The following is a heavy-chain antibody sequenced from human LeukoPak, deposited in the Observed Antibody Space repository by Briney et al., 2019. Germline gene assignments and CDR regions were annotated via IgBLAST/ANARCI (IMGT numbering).Heavy chain of an antibody. D-gene: IGHD3-22*01. CDR3: ARDASMFDYDSSGYPDY. J-gene: IGHJ4*02. CDR2: IIPILGIA. CDR1: GGTFSSYA. Sequence: ASVKVSCKASGGTFSSYAISWVRQAPGQGLEWMGRIIPILGIANYAQKFQGRVTITADKSKSTAYMELSSLRSEDTAVYYCARDASMFDYDSSGYPDYWGQGTLVTVSS. V-gene: IGHV1-69*04.